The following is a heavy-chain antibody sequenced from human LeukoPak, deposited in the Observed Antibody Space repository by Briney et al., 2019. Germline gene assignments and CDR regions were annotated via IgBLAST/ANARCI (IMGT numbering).Heavy chain of an antibody. J-gene: IGHJ6*04. Sequence: SETLSLTCSVSGGSISGYYWSWIRQPPGQTLEWIGYIYSSGSTNYNPSLQSRVTMSMDTSMNQFSLRLSSVTAADTAVYYCARFTYTTRPSDVWGKGTTVTVSS. V-gene: IGHV4-4*09. D-gene: IGHD3-16*01. CDR2: IYSSGST. CDR1: GGSISGYY. CDR3: ARFTYTTRPSDV.